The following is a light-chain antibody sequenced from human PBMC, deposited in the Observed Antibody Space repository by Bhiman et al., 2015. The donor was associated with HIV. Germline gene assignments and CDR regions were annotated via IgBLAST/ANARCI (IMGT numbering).Light chain of an antibody. CDR2: DVS. CDR1: SSDVGGYNF. CDR3: SSYTSSSTFV. V-gene: IGLV2-14*03. Sequence: QSALTQPPSASGSPGQSVTISCTGASSDVGGYNFVSWYQQHSGKAPKLMIYDVSKRPSGISNRFSGSKSARTASLTISGLQTEDEADYYCSSYTSSSTFVFGTGTKVTVL. J-gene: IGLJ1*01.